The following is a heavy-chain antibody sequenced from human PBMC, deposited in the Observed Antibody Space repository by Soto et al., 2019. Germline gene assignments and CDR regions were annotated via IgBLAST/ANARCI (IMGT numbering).Heavy chain of an antibody. Sequence: TQSLTCTVSGGSIISRGYYWSWNHQHPGKGLEWIGYIYYSGSTYYNPSLKSRVTISVDTSKNQFSLKLSSVTAADTAVYYCAREFDSSGSYFEYWGQGTLVTVSS. CDR2: IYYSGST. J-gene: IGHJ4*02. CDR3: AREFDSSGSYFEY. CDR1: GGSIISRGYY. D-gene: IGHD3-22*01. V-gene: IGHV4-31*03.